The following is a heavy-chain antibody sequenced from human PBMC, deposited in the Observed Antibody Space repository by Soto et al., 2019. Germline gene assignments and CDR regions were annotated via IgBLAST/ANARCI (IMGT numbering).Heavy chain of an antibody. CDR1: GFTFRNHK. Sequence: GGSLRLSFEVSGFTFRNHKMKWVRQAPGKGLEWVSQISIGSSSMDYADSVKGRFTISRDNSKNTLYLQMNSLRAEDTAVYYCARGWVYFDWLFPFDIWGQGT. CDR2: ISIGSSSM. V-gene: IGHV3-48*01. CDR3: ARGWVYFDWLFPFDI. D-gene: IGHD3-9*01. J-gene: IGHJ3*02.